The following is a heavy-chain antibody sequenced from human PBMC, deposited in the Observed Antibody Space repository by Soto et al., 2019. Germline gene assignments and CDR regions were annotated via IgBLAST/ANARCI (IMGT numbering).Heavy chain of an antibody. CDR2: IYYSVST. V-gene: IGHV4-59*01. CDR1: GGSISSYY. CDR3: ARDGGSGSSNWFEP. J-gene: IGHJ5*02. Sequence: SETLSLTCTVSGGSISSYYWSWIRQPPGKGLEWIGYIYYSVSTNYNPSLKSRVTISVDTSKNQFSLKLSSVTAADTAVYYCARDGGSGSSNWFEPWGQGTLVTVSS. D-gene: IGHD3-10*01.